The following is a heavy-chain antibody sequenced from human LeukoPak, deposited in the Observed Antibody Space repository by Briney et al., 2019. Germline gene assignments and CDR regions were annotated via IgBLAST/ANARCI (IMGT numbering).Heavy chain of an antibody. Sequence: ASVKVSCKASGGTFSSYAISWVRQAPGQGLEWMGRIIPILGIANCAQKFQGRVTITADKSTSTAYMELSSLRSEDTAVYYCARDLAYCGGDCYPYFDYWGQGTLVTVSS. CDR3: ARDLAYCGGDCYPYFDY. V-gene: IGHV1-69*04. J-gene: IGHJ4*02. D-gene: IGHD2-21*02. CDR1: GGTFSSYA. CDR2: IIPILGIA.